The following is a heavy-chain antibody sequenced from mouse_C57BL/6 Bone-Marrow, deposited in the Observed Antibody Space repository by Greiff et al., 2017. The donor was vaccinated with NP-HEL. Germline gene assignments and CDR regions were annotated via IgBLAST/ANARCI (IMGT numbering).Heavy chain of an antibody. D-gene: IGHD2-3*01. CDR2: ISYDGSN. V-gene: IGHV3-6*01. J-gene: IGHJ3*01. Sequence: ESGPGLVKPSQSLSLTCSVTGYSITSGYYWNWIRQFPGNKLEWMGYISYDGSNNYNPSLKNRISITRDTSKNQFFLKLNSVTTEDTATYYFAGLYDEYLAWFAYWGQGTLVTVSA. CDR3: AGLYDEYLAWFAY. CDR1: GYSITSGYY.